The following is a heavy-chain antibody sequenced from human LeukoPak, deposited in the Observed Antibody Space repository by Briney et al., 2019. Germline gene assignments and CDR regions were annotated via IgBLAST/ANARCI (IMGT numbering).Heavy chain of an antibody. CDR1: ACTFTGYY. Sequence: ASVKVSCKASACTFTGYYMQWVRQAPGQGLEWMGWINPNSGGTNYAQKFQGRVTMTRDTSISTAYMELSRLRSDDTAVYYCARAYYTYYYDTSGYYLDYWGQGTLVTVSS. CDR3: ARAYYTYYYDTSGYYLDY. V-gene: IGHV1-2*02. J-gene: IGHJ4*02. D-gene: IGHD3-22*01. CDR2: INPNSGGT.